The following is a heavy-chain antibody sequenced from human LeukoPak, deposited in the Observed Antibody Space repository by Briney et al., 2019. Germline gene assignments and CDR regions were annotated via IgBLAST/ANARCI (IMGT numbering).Heavy chain of an antibody. Sequence: GESLKISCKSSGYSFTSYWIGWVRQMPGKGLEWMGVIYPGDSDTRYNPSFQGQVNISADKSISTAYLQWNSLKASDTAMYYCARVVTTLWYGRSWFDPWGQGTLVTVSS. D-gene: IGHD6-13*01. CDR2: IYPGDSDT. CDR1: GYSFTSYW. V-gene: IGHV5-51*01. CDR3: ARVVTTLWYGRSWFDP. J-gene: IGHJ5*02.